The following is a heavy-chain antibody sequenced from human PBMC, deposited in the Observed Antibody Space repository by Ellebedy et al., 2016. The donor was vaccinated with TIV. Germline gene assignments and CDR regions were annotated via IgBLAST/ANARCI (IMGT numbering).Heavy chain of an antibody. CDR3: ARWVQFYDSSASH. Sequence: PGGSLRLSCAASGFSFNSYGMHWVRQAPGKGLEWVAVIWYDESKKYYRDSVRGRFSISRDNSKNTLYLQMNSLKGEDTAVYYCARWVQFYDSSASHWGQGTLVTVSS. V-gene: IGHV3-33*01. D-gene: IGHD3-22*01. J-gene: IGHJ4*02. CDR1: GFSFNSYG. CDR2: IWYDESKK.